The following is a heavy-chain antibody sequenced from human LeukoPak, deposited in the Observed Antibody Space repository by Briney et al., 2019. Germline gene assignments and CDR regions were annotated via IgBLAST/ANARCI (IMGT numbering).Heavy chain of an antibody. Sequence: SQTLSLTCTVSGGSISSGGYYWSWIRQHPGKGLEWIGYIYYSGSTYYNPSLKSRATISLDRSKNQFSLKLSSVTAADTAVYYCARDLNYGDYVPYWGQGTLVTVSS. CDR2: IYYSGST. CDR3: ARDLNYGDYVPY. J-gene: IGHJ4*02. D-gene: IGHD4-17*01. V-gene: IGHV4-31*03. CDR1: GGSISSGGYY.